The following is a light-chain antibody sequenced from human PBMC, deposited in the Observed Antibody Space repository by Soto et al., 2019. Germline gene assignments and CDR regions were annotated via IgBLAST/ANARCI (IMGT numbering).Light chain of an antibody. J-gene: IGKJ2*01. V-gene: IGKV3-20*01. CDR1: QRVSSSY. CDR3: QQYGNSPYT. Sequence: EIVLTQSPGTLSLSPGERATLSCRASQRVSSSYLAWYQQKPGQAPRLLIYGASSRATGIPDRFSGSGSGTDFTLTISRLEPEDFAVFYCQQYGNSPYTFGQGTNLEIK. CDR2: GAS.